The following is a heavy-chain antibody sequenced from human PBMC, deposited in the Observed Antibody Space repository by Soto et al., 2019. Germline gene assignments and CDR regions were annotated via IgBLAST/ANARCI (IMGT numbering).Heavy chain of an antibody. Sequence: SETLSLTCTVSGGSISSYYWSWIRQPPGKGLEWIGYIYYSGSTNYNPSLKNRVTISVDTSRSEFSLKLSSVTAADTAVYYCARSGHLFDYWGQGTLVTVSS. CDR1: GGSISSYY. J-gene: IGHJ4*02. CDR3: ARSGHLFDY. D-gene: IGHD3-10*01. CDR2: IYYSGST. V-gene: IGHV4-59*12.